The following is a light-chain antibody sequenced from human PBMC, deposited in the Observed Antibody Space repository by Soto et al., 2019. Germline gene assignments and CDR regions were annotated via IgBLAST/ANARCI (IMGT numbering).Light chain of an antibody. J-gene: IGKJ2*01. CDR3: QQYGSTPPT. V-gene: IGKV3-20*01. CDR1: QSVSSTY. Sequence: EIVLTQSPGTLSLSPGDRATLSCRASQSVSSTYFAWYQRRPGQTLRLLIYAAAKRATGIPDRFSGSGSVTDFNLTISRLEPDDFAVYFCQQYGSTPPTFGQGTKLEIK. CDR2: AAA.